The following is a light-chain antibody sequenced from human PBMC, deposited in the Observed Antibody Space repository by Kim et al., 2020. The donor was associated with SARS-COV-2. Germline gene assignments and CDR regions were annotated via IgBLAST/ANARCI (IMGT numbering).Light chain of an antibody. CDR3: QSYDSSLSCWV. V-gene: IGLV1-40*01. CDR2: GNT. CDR1: SSNTGAGYE. J-gene: IGLJ3*02. Sequence: RVTISCTGTSSNTGAGYEVTWYQQLPGTAPKLLIYGNTNRPSGVPDRFSGSKAGTSASLAITGLQAEDEADYYCQSYDSSLSCWVFGGGTQLTVL.